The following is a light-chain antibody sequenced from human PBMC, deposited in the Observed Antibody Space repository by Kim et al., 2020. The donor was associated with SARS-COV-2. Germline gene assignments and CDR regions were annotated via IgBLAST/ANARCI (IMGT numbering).Light chain of an antibody. Sequence: SRRQKAPLSCPASHSVRGRSIASYQQRPCPPPPVLMYATSPGAIGIADRFSGSGSGTDFTLTINRLEPEDFAVYYCQQYVSSPFTFGGATKVDIK. CDR1: HSVRGRS. V-gene: IGKV3-20*01. J-gene: IGKJ4*01. CDR3: QQYVSSPFT. CDR2: ATS.